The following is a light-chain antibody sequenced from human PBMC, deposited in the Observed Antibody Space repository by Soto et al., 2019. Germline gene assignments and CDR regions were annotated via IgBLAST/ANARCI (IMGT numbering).Light chain of an antibody. CDR2: RAS. CDR3: QQYSTYPLT. Sequence: DIQMMQSPSTRSASVGDRVTMTCRASQGISNSLAWYQQQPGKAPKLLIYRASALQSGVPSRFSGSGSGTEFTLTIDSLQPDDFATFYCQQYSTYPLTFGGGTKVDIK. CDR1: QGISNS. V-gene: IGKV1-5*03. J-gene: IGKJ4*01.